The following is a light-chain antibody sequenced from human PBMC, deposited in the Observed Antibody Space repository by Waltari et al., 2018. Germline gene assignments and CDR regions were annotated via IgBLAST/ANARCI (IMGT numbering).Light chain of an antibody. CDR2: KAS. V-gene: IGKV1-5*03. CDR3: QQYSSESYT. J-gene: IGKJ2*01. CDR1: QSIGYW. Sequence: TQSPSTLSASVGDRVTITCRASQSIGYWLAWYQQKPGKAPKLLIQKASSLQGGIPSRFGGRGSGTEFTLTISSLQPDDSATYHCQQYSSESYTFGQGTKLEIK.